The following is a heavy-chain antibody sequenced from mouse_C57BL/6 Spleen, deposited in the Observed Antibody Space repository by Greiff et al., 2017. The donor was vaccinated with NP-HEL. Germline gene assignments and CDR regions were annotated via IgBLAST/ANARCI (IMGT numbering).Heavy chain of an antibody. CDR1: GYSFTGYY. CDR3: ARGADV. J-gene: IGHJ1*03. CDR2: INPSTGGT. Sequence: VQLQQSGPELVKPGASVKISCKASGYSFTGYYMHWVKQSPEKSLEWIGEINPSTGGTSYNQKFKGKATLTVDKSSSTAYMQLKSLTSEDSAVYYCARGADVWGTGTTVTVSS. V-gene: IGHV1-43*01.